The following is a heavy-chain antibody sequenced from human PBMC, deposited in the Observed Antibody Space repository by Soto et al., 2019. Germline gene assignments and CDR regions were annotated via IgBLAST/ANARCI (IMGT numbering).Heavy chain of an antibody. CDR2: ISWNSGSI. CDR3: AKDIYQHGSWHPGGFDY. CDR1: GFTVDDFA. D-gene: IGHD6-13*01. V-gene: IGHV3-9*01. J-gene: IGHJ4*02. Sequence: EVQLVESGGGLVQPGRSLRLSCAGSGFTVDDFAMHWVRQLPGKGLEWVSGISWNSGSIGYADSVKGRFTISRDNAKNSLFLQMNSLRAEDTALYYCAKDIYQHGSWHPGGFDYWGQGTLVTVSS.